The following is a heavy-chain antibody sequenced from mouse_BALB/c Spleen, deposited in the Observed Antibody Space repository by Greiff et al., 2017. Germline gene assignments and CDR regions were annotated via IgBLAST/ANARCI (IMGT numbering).Heavy chain of an antibody. Sequence: VQLQQPGAELVKPGASVKLSCKASGYTFTSYWMHWVKQRPGQGLEWIGEINPSNGRTNYNEKFKSKASLTVDKSSSTAYMQLSSLTSEDSAVYYCARRGVRRGYAMDYWGQGTSVTVSS. CDR1: GYTFTSYW. D-gene: IGHD2-14*01. V-gene: IGHV1S81*02. CDR2: INPSNGRT. CDR3: ARRGVRRGYAMDY. J-gene: IGHJ4*01.